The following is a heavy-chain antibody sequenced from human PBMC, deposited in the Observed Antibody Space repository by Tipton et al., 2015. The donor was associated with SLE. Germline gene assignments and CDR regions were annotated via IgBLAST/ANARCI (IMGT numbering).Heavy chain of an antibody. Sequence: SLRLSCAASGFTFDDYAMHWVRQAPGKGLEWVSGIGWNNGSIGYADSVKGRFTISRDNAKNSLYLQMNSLRAEDTALYYCAKDWGSGDYFDYWGQGTLVTVSS. D-gene: IGHD6-25*01. CDR2: IGWNNGSI. V-gene: IGHV3-9*01. J-gene: IGHJ4*02. CDR3: AKDWGSGDYFDY. CDR1: GFTFDDYA.